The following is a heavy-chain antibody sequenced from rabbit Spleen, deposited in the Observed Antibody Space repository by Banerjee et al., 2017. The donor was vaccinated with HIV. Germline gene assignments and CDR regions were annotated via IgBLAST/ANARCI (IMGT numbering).Heavy chain of an antibody. D-gene: IGHD2-1*01. CDR2: IDPIFGLT. CDR1: GFSFSAGYY. CDR3: VRALISDYSFSL. Sequence: QSLEESGGDLVKPGASLTLTCTASGFSFSAGYYMCWVRQAPGKGLEWIGYIDPIFGLTAYASWAKGRFTISKTSSTTVTLQMTSLTAADTATYFCVRALISDYSFSLWGQGTLVTVS. V-gene: IGHV1S40*01. J-gene: IGHJ3*01.